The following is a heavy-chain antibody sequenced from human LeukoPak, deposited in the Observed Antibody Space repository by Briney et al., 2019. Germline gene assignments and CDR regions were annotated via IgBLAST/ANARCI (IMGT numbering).Heavy chain of an antibody. Sequence: ASEKVSCKACGYTFTGYGISWVRQAPAQGLEWMAWISPYNGHTKFAQKLQDRVTMTTDTSTNTAYMELRSLRSDDTAVYYCARRAYRGGDCPLNYGGQGTLVTVSS. CDR3: ARRAYRGGDCPLNY. J-gene: IGHJ4*02. CDR2: ISPYNGHT. CDR1: GYTFTGYG. V-gene: IGHV1-18*01. D-gene: IGHD2-21*02.